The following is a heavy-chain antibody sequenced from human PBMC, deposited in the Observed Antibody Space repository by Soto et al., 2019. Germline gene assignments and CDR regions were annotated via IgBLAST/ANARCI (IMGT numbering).Heavy chain of an antibody. J-gene: IGHJ5*02. V-gene: IGHV3-21*01. Sequence: EVQLVESGGGLVKPGGSLRLSCGATDFTLSSYTIHWFRQAPGKGLEWVAIISFSGSHIDYADSVKGRFTVSRDNAKDSVYLQMNSLRVEDTAVYNCARVSVVYGHLRWLDLWVQGTHVTVSS. CDR1: DFTLSSYT. CDR2: ISFSGSHI. CDR3: ARVSVVYGHLRWLDL. D-gene: IGHD2-15*01.